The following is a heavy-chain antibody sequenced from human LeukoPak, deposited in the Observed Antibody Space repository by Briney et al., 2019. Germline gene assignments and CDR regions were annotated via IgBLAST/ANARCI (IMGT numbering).Heavy chain of an antibody. J-gene: IGHJ4*02. Sequence: PSETLSLTCAVYGGSFSGYYWSWIRQPPGKGLEWIGKINHSGSTNYNPSLKSRVTISVDTSKNQFSLKLSSVTAADTAVYYCARGKPRAPYYYGSGSYYNGVFDYWGQGTLVTVSS. V-gene: IGHV4-34*01. D-gene: IGHD3-10*01. CDR1: GGSFSGYY. CDR2: INHSGST. CDR3: ARGKPRAPYYYGSGSYYNGVFDY.